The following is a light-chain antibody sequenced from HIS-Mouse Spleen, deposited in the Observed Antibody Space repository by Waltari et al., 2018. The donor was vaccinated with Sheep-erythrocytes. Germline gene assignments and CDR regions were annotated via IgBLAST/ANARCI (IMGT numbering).Light chain of an antibody. CDR1: SSEVGSYNI. V-gene: IGLV2-23*01. J-gene: IGLJ3*02. CDR2: EGS. CDR3: CSYAGSSTPWV. Sequence: QSALTQPRSVSGSPGQSVTIPCTGTSSEVGSYNIVSGYQQHPGKAPKLMIYEGSKRPSGVSNRFSGCKSGNTASLTISGLQAEDEADYYCCSYAGSSTPWVFGGGTKLTVL.